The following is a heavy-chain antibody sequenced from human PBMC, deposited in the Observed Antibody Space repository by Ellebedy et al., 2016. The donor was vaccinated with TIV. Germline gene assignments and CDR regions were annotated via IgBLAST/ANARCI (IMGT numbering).Heavy chain of an antibody. D-gene: IGHD6-19*01. CDR1: GFTFSSYA. Sequence: GESLKISCSASGFTFSSYAMHWVRQAPGKGLEYVSAISSNGGSTYYADSVKGRFTISRDNSKNTLYLQMSSLRAEDTAVYYCVKDLKAVAGCFDYWGQGTLVTVSS. CDR3: VKDLKAVAGCFDY. CDR2: ISSNGGST. J-gene: IGHJ4*02. V-gene: IGHV3-64D*06.